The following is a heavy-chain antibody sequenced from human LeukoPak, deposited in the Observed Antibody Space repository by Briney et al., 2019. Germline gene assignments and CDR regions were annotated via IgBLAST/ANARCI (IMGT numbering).Heavy chain of an antibody. V-gene: IGHV4-61*02. CDR3: ARDGVVVAANYYYYYMDV. CDR2: IYTSGST. CDR1: GGSISSGNYY. D-gene: IGHD2-15*01. J-gene: IGHJ6*03. Sequence: KASETLSLTCTVSGGSISSGNYYWSWIRQPAGKGLEWIGRIYTSGSTNYNPSLKSRVTISVYTSKNQFSLKLSSVTAADTAVYYCARDGVVVAANYYYYYMDVWGKGTTVTVSS.